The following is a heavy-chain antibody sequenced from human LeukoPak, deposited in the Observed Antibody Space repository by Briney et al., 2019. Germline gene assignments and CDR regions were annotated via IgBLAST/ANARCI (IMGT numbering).Heavy chain of an antibody. V-gene: IGHV1-24*01. Sequence: ASVKVSCKVSGYTLSEISMQWVRQAPGKGLEWMGGFDPEDGETIYAQKFQGRVTMTRNTSISTAYMELSSLRSEDTAVYYCARGRWFGELLDYWGQGTLVTVSS. CDR3: ARGRWFGELLDY. J-gene: IGHJ4*02. CDR1: GYTLSEIS. D-gene: IGHD3-10*01. CDR2: FDPEDGET.